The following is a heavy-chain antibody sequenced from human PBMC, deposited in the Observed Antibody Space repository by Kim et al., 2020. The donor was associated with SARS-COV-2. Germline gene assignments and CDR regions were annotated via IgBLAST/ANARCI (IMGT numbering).Heavy chain of an antibody. Sequence: GGSLRLSCAASGFTFDDYAMHWVRQAPGKGLEWVSGISWNSGSIGYADSVKGRFTISRDNAKNSLYLQMNSLRAEDTALYYCAKGSGLAVAAPFDYWGQG. CDR1: GFTFDDYA. CDR2: ISWNSGSI. V-gene: IGHV3-9*01. J-gene: IGHJ4*02. D-gene: IGHD6-19*01. CDR3: AKGSGLAVAAPFDY.